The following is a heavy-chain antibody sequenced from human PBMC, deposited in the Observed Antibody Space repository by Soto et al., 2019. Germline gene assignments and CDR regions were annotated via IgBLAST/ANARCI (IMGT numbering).Heavy chain of an antibody. J-gene: IGHJ6*02. CDR2: IYPGDSDI. D-gene: IGHD2-2*01. CDR3: AGQLLGFCSSPSCLNYYYYGMDV. CDR1: GYSFTSYW. Sequence: GESLKISCKGYGYSFTSYWIGWVRQTPGKGLEWMGIIYPGDSDIRYSPSFQGQVTMSVDKSIGTAYLQWSSLKASDTAMYYCAGQLLGFCSSPSCLNYYYYGMDVWGQGTTVTVSS. V-gene: IGHV5-51*01.